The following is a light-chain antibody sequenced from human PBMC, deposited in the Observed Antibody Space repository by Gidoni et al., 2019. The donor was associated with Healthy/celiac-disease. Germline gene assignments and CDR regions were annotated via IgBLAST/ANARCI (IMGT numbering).Light chain of an antibody. J-gene: IGKJ4*01. CDR3: QQFNSYPLT. CDR2: DAS. CDR1: QGISSA. V-gene: IGKV1-13*02. Sequence: AIQLTQSPSSLSASVGDRVTIPCLASQGISSALAWYQQKPGKAPKLLIYDASSLESGVPSRFMGSGSRTDFTLAISSLQPGDFATYYCQQFNSYPLTFGGGTKVEIK.